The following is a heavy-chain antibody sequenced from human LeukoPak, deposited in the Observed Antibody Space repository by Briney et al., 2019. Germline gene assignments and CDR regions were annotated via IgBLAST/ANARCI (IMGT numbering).Heavy chain of an antibody. CDR3: ARGYCTSSSCYNDY. CDR1: GFTFSTYA. D-gene: IGHD2-2*02. J-gene: IGHJ4*02. V-gene: IGHV3-30*04. CDR2: MSFDVNNK. Sequence: PGRSLRLSCVTSGFTFSTYAFHWVRQAPGKGLEWVATMSFDVNNKYYADSVRGRFTISRDNSKNTLYLQMNSLRAEDTALYSCARGYCTSSSCYNDYWGLGTLVTVSS.